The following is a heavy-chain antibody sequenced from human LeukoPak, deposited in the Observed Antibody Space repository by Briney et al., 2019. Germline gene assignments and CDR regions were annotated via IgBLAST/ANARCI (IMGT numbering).Heavy chain of an antibody. Sequence: GGSLRLSCAASGFTFSDYAMSWVRQAPGKGLEWVSTISGSGDSTNYAESVKGRFTISRNRYKNTLYLQTNSLRAEDTAIYYCAKGRIGSYAYDYRGQGTLVTVSS. D-gene: IGHD1-26*01. J-gene: IGHJ4*02. CDR1: GFTFSDYA. CDR3: AKGRIGSYAYDY. V-gene: IGHV3-23*01. CDR2: ISGSGDST.